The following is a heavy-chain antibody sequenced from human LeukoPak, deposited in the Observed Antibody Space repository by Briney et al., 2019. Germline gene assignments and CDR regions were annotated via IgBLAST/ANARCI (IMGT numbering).Heavy chain of an antibody. CDR2: IYPGDSDT. CDR3: ARAVAGLSNAFEI. J-gene: IGHJ3*02. Sequence: GESLKISCKGSGYNFATWWIGWVRQMPGKGLEWMGIIYPGDSDTRYSPSFEGQVTISVDKSISTAYLQWSTLKASDSGIYYCARAVAGLSNAFEIWGQGTMVTVSS. D-gene: IGHD6-19*01. V-gene: IGHV5-51*01. CDR1: GYNFATWW.